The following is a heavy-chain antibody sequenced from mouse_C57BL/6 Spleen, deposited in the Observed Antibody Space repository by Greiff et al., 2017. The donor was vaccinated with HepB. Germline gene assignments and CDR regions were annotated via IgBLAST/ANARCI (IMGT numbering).Heavy chain of an antibody. CDR2: IHPNSGST. CDR1: GYTFTSYW. J-gene: IGHJ2*01. CDR3: ARSNYDYFDY. V-gene: IGHV1-64*01. D-gene: IGHD2-5*01. Sequence: QVQLQQPGAELVKPGASVKLTCKASGYTFTSYWMHWVKQRPGQGLEWIGMIHPNSGSTNYNEKFKSKATLTVDKSSSTAYMQLSSLTSEDSAVYYCARSNYDYFDYWGQGTTLTVSS.